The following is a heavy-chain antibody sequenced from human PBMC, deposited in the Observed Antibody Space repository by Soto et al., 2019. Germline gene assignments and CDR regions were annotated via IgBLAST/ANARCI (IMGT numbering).Heavy chain of an antibody. V-gene: IGHV3-30*18. CDR2: ISYDGSNK. CDR3: AKGLLWFGENDYMDV. D-gene: IGHD3-10*01. Sequence: GGSLRLSCAASGFTFSSYGMHWVRQAPGKGLEWVAVISYDGSNKYYADSVKGRFTISRDNSKNTLYLQMNSLRAEDTAVYYCAKGLLWFGENDYMDVWGKGTTVTVSS. CDR1: GFTFSSYG. J-gene: IGHJ6*03.